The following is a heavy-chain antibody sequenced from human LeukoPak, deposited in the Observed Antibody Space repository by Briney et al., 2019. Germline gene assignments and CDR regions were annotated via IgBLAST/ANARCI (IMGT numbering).Heavy chain of an antibody. CDR1: GYTFISFY. V-gene: IGHV1-46*01. D-gene: IGHD1-20*01. Sequence: GASVKVSCKASGYTFISFYMHWVRQAPGQGLEWMGVINPSGGSTAYAQQFQGRVTMTRDTSTSTLYVELSSLRSEDTAVYYRARHSLIGTTPFDYWGQGTLVTVSS. CDR3: ARHSLIGTTPFDY. CDR2: INPSGGST. J-gene: IGHJ4*02.